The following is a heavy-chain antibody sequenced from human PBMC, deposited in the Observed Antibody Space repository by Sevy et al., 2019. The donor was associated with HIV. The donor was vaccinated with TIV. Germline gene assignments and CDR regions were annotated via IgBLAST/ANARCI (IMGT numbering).Heavy chain of an antibody. J-gene: IGHJ4*02. CDR1: RSTFVSND. V-gene: IGHV1-8*01. CDR2: MRPNSGEV. Sequence: ASVKVSCKASRSTFVSNDINWLRQAPGQGLEWVGWMRPNSGEVGYAQKFQGRVTMTRNISITTAYMELGRLRFDDTAVYYCAQGSYFTYWGQGTVVTVSS. D-gene: IGHD3-22*01. CDR3: AQGSYFTY.